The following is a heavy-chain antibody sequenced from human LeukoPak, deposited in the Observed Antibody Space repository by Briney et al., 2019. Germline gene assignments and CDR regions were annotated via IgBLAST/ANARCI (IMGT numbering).Heavy chain of an antibody. Sequence: PSETLSLTCTVSGGSISSGNYYWVWIRQPPGKGLEWIGSISYSGTTYYNPSLKSPVTISLDTSKNQFSLKLTSVIAADTAVFYCARGSDFGGRAFDIWGQGTMVTVSS. V-gene: IGHV4-39*07. CDR1: GGSISSGNYY. CDR2: ISYSGTT. D-gene: IGHD4-23*01. CDR3: ARGSDFGGRAFDI. J-gene: IGHJ3*02.